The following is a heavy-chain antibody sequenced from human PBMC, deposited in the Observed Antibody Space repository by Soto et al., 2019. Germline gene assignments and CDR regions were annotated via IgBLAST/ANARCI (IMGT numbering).Heavy chain of an antibody. D-gene: IGHD6-13*01. Sequence: QVQLVQSGAEVKKPGASVKVSCKASGYTFTSYGISWVRQAPGQGLEWMGWISAYNGNTNYAQKLQGRVTMTTDTSTSTAYRELRSLRSDDTAVYYCARVAAAAANGGWFDPWCQGTLVTVSS. CDR3: ARVAAAAANGGWFDP. V-gene: IGHV1-18*01. CDR2: ISAYNGNT. J-gene: IGHJ5*02. CDR1: GYTFTSYG.